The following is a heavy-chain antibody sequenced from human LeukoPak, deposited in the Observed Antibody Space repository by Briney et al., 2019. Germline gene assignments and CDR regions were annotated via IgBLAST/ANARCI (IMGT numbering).Heavy chain of an antibody. D-gene: IGHD6-19*01. V-gene: IGHV3-74*01. CDR3: ATKQWLAPPPDS. CDR2: INTDGTVT. J-gene: IGHJ4*02. CDR1: GFTFSKYW. Sequence: GGSLRLSCAASGFTFSKYWMLWVRQAPGKGLESVSRINTDGTVTTYADCVKGRFTVSRDNADNTIFLQMNSVKDEDTAVYYCATKQWLAPPPDSWGQGTPVTVSS.